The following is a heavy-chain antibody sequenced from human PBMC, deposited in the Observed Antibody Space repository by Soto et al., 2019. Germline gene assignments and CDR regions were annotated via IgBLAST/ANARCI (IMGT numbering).Heavy chain of an antibody. D-gene: IGHD3-10*01. Sequence: QVQLQESGPRLVKPLETLSLTCTVPGGSITSYYWSWVRQPPGKGLEWIGYIYYNGNINYNPSLKSRLTISLDTSKNQFSLRLSSVTAADTAVYYCATGRVYFGSEYWGQGTLVTVSS. CDR3: ATGRVYFGSEY. J-gene: IGHJ4*02. CDR1: GGSITSYY. V-gene: IGHV4-59*01. CDR2: IYYNGNI.